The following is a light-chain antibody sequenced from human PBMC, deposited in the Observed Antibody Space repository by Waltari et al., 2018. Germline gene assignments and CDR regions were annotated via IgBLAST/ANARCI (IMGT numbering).Light chain of an antibody. CDR3: QQYDNWPPR. CDR1: QSVSSR. Sequence: EIVLTQSPATLSASPGERATLSCRASQSVSSRLAWYQQKPDRAPRLLIFGASTRATGIPARFSGSGSRTDFTLTISSLQSEDFAVYYCQQYDNWPPRFGQGTKVEIK. CDR2: GAS. J-gene: IGKJ1*01. V-gene: IGKV3-15*01.